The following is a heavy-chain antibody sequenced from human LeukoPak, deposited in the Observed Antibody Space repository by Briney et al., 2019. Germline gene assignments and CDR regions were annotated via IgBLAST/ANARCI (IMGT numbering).Heavy chain of an antibody. J-gene: IGHJ6*03. CDR3: AGNKDIVVVPAAILSYYYMDV. Sequence: SVKVSCKASGGTFSSYAISWVRQAPGQGLEWMGGIIPIFGTANYAQKFQGRVTITADESTSTAYMELSSLRSEDTAVYYCAGNKDIVVVPAAILSYYYMDVWGKGTTVTVSS. D-gene: IGHD2-2*01. V-gene: IGHV1-69*13. CDR2: IIPIFGTA. CDR1: GGTFSSYA.